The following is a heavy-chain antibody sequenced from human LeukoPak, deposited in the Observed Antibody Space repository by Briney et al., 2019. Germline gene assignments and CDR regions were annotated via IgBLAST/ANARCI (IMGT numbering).Heavy chain of an antibody. CDR1: GGSISSSNYY. Sequence: PSETLSLTCNVSGGSISSSNYYWGWIRQPPGKGLEWIGNIYHSGSTYYNPSLKSRVTISVDTSKNQFSLKLSSVTAADTAVYYCARQPRGRRGPDYWGQGTLVTVSS. D-gene: IGHD3-10*01. J-gene: IGHJ4*02. CDR2: IYHSGST. V-gene: IGHV4-39*01. CDR3: ARQPRGRRGPDY.